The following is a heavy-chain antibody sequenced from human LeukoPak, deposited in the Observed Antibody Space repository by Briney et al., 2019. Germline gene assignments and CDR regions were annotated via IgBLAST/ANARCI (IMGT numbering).Heavy chain of an antibody. CDR2: IYYSGST. V-gene: IGHV4-39*07. D-gene: IGHD2-2*01. CDR1: GGSISSSSYY. CDR3: ASYCSSTSCHEASAFDI. Sequence: PSETLSLTCTVSGGSISSSSYYWGWIRQPPGKGLEWIGSIYYSGSTYYNPSLKSRVTISVDTSKNQFSLKLSSVTAADTAVYYCASYCSSTSCHEASAFDIWGQGTMVTVSS. J-gene: IGHJ3*02.